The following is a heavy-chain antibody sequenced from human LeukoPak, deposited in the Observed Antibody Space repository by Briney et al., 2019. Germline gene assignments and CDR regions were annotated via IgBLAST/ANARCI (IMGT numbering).Heavy chain of an antibody. CDR2: IYTNGTT. Sequence: SETLSLTCTVSGGSISGHYWSWMRQPPGKGLEWIGYIYTNGTTNYNPSLKSRVTVSVAKSKNQFYLKLTSSTAEETTVYYGAREEQRLVTGYDYWGQGTLVRVSS. CDR3: AREEQRLVTGYDY. D-gene: IGHD6-13*01. CDR1: GGSISGHY. V-gene: IGHV4-4*09. J-gene: IGHJ4*02.